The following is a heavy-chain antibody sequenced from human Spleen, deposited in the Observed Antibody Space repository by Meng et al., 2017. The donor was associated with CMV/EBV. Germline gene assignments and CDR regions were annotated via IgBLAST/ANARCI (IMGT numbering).Heavy chain of an antibody. J-gene: IGHJ6*02. CDR1: FTFRNFG. CDR2: IRHDRSNK. D-gene: IGHD2-2*01. Sequence: FTFRNFGMHWVRQAPGKGLEWVAFIRHDRSNKYYGESVRGRFTVSRDNPKNTVFLQMNSLTAEDTAVYYCAKDDAPAATAVVEGLDVWGQGTTVTVSS. CDR3: AKDDAPAATAVVEGLDV. V-gene: IGHV3-30*02.